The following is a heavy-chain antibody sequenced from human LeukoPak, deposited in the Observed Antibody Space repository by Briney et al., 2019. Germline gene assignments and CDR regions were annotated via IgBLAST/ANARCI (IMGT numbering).Heavy chain of an antibody. D-gene: IGHD4-17*01. J-gene: IGHJ4*02. CDR1: GFTFSRYT. CDR2: ISSSSSYI. CDR3: ARGYGGYAY. Sequence: GGSLRLSCAASGFTFSRYTMNWVRQARGKGLAGVSSISSSSSYIYYEDSVKGRSTLSRDNAKNSLYLQMSSLRAEDTAVYYCARGYGGYAYWGQGTLVTVSS. V-gene: IGHV3-21*01.